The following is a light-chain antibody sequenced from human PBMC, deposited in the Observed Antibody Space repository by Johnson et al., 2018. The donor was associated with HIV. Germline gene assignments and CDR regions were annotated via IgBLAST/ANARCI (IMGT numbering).Light chain of an antibody. Sequence: HSVLTQPPSVSAAPGQKVTISCSGSSSNIGNNYVSWFQHLPGTAPKLLIYENNKRPSGIPARFSASKSGTSATLGITGLQTGDEADYYCGTLDSSLSAGVFGTGTKVTVL. V-gene: IGLV1-51*02. J-gene: IGLJ1*01. CDR1: SSNIGNNY. CDR3: GTLDSSLSAGV. CDR2: ENN.